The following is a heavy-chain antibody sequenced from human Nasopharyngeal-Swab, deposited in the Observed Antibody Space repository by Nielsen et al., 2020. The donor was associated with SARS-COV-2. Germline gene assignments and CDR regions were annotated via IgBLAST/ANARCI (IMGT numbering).Heavy chain of an antibody. CDR1: GGSISSSSYY. D-gene: IGHD3-10*01. Sequence: SETLSLTCTVSGGSISSSSYYWGWIRQPPGKGLEWIGSIYYSGSTNYNPSLKSRVTISVDTSKNQFSLKLSSVTAADTAVYYCARDKGYREYDYWGQGTLVTVSS. V-gene: IGHV4-39*07. J-gene: IGHJ4*02. CDR2: IYYSGST. CDR3: ARDKGYREYDY.